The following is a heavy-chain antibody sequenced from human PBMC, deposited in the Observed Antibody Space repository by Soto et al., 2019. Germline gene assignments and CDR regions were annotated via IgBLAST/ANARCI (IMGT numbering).Heavy chain of an antibody. V-gene: IGHV4-31*03. D-gene: IGHD3-3*01. CDR3: ARDRGTIFGVVDFDI. J-gene: IGHJ3*02. Sequence: TSETLSLTCTVSGGSISSGGYYWSWIRQHPGKGLEWIGYIYYSGSTYYNPSLKSRVTISVDTSKNQFSLKLSSVTAADTAVYYCARDRGTIFGVVDFDIWGQGTMVTVSS. CDR2: IYYSGST. CDR1: GGSISSGGYY.